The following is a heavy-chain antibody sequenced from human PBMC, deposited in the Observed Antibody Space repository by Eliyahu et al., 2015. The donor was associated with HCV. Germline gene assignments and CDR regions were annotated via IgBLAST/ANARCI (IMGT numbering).Heavy chain of an antibody. V-gene: IGHV4-39*01. D-gene: IGHD3-22*01. CDR1: GGSISSANHY. J-gene: IGHJ2*01. CDR3: ARLHDYDGTGFYPNWYFDL. Sequence: QLHLQESGPGRVRPSETLSLTCAAAGGSISSANHYWGWVRQPPGKGLEWIGSVYHNGDSYFNASLMSRLTMSIDTSKNQFSLHLKYLTASDTAVYYCARLHDYDGTGFYPNWYFDLWGRGILVTVSS. CDR2: VYHNGDS.